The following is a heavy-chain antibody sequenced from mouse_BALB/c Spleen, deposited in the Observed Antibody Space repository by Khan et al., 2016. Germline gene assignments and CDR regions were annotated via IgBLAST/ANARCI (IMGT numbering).Heavy chain of an antibody. J-gene: IGHJ3*01. V-gene: IGHV9-3-1*01. Sequence: QIQLVQSGPELKKPGETVKISCKASGYTFTNYGMNWVKQAPGKGLKWMGWINTYTGEPTYADDFKGRFAFSLETSASTAYLQINNLKNEYTATYFCARDVITTSGASAYWGQGTLVTVSA. CDR2: INTYTGEP. D-gene: IGHD2-4*01. CDR1: GYTFTNYG. CDR3: ARDVITTSGASAY.